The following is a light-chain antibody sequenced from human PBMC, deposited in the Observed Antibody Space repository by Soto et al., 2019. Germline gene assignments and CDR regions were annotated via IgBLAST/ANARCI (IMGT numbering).Light chain of an antibody. CDR1: QSVSSSS. J-gene: IGKJ1*01. CDR3: QQYGGSPRT. CDR2: DAS. V-gene: IGKV3-20*01. Sequence: PGERATLSCRASQSVSSSSLAGYQXKXGXXXRXXXHDASSRATGIPDRFSGSGSGTDFTLTISRLEPEDFAVYYCQQYGGSPRTFGQGNKVDIK.